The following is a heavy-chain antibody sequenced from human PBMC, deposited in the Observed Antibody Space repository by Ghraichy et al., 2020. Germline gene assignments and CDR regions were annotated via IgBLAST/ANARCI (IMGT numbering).Heavy chain of an antibody. D-gene: IGHD5-18*01. V-gene: IGHV4-39*01. CDR3: ARQTWIQLWSPRGAFDY. CDR2: IYYSGST. Sequence: SETLSLTCTVSGGSFSSSSYYWGWIRQPPGKGLEWIGSIYYSGSTYYNPSLKSRVTISVDTSKNQFSLKLSSVTAADTAVYYCARQTWIQLWSPRGAFDYWGQGTLVTVSS. CDR1: GGSFSSSSYY. J-gene: IGHJ4*02.